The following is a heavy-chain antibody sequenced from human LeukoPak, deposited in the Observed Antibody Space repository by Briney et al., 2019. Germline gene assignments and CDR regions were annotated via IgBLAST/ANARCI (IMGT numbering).Heavy chain of an antibody. CDR2: IYYSGST. D-gene: IGHD6-19*01. J-gene: IGHJ5*02. V-gene: IGHV4-39*07. Sequence: SETLSLTCTVSGGSISSSSYYWGWIRQPPGKGLEWIGSIYYSGSTYYNPSLKSRVTISVDTSKNQFSLKLSSVTAADTAVYYCARVGKQWLVLRGWFDPWGQGTLVTVSS. CDR1: GGSISSSSYY. CDR3: ARVGKQWLVLRGWFDP.